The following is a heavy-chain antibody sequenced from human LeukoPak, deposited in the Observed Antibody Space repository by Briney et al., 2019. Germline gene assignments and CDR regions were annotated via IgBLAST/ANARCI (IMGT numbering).Heavy chain of an antibody. V-gene: IGHV3-23*01. D-gene: IGHD2-21*01. CDR1: GFTLSSYA. CDR3: AKAPVTTCSGAYCYPFDY. Sequence: PGGSLRLSCAASGFTLSSYAMSWVRQAPGKGLEWVSAISVSGNTYHADSVKGRFTISMDSSKNTLYLQMNRLRAEDAAVYYCAKAPVTTCSGAYCYPFDYWGQGTLVTVSS. J-gene: IGHJ4*02. CDR2: ISVSGNT.